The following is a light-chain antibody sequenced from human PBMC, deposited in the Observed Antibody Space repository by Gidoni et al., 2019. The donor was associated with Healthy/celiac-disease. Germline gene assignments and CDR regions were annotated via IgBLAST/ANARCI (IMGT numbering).Light chain of an antibody. Sequence: QSVLTQPPSASRTPGQRVTISCSGSSSNIGSNYVYWYQQLPGTAPKLLIYRNNQRPSGVPDRFSGSKSDTSASLAISGLRSEDEADYYCAAWDDSLSGWVFGGGTKLTVL. J-gene: IGLJ3*02. CDR2: RNN. CDR1: SSNIGSNY. V-gene: IGLV1-47*01. CDR3: AAWDDSLSGWV.